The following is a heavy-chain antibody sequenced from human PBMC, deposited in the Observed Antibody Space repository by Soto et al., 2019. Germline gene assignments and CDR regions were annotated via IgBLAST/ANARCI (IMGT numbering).Heavy chain of an antibody. J-gene: IGHJ2*01. CDR3: ARDTGIYWYFDL. CDR2: INAGNGNS. Sequence: EASVKVSCKASGYTFTSYAMHWVRQAPGQRLEWIGWINAGNGNSKYSQKFQGRVTITMDTSASTAYMELSSLRFEDTAVYCCARDTGIYWYFDLWGRGTLVTSPQ. D-gene: IGHD1-20*01. CDR1: GYTFTSYA. V-gene: IGHV1-3*01.